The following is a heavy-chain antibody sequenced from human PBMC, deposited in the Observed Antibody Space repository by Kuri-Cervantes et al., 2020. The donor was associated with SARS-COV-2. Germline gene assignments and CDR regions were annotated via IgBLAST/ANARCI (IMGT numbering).Heavy chain of an antibody. CDR3: ARCRRIAAASRWFDP. CDR2: INHSGST. Sequence: ESLKISCAVYGGSFNDYWWSWIRQPPGKGLEWIGEINHSGSTNYNPSLKSRVTISVDTSKNQFSLKLSSVTAADTAVYYCARCRRIAAASRWFDPWGQGTLVTVSS. CDR1: GGSFNDYW. V-gene: IGHV4-34*01. D-gene: IGHD6-13*01. J-gene: IGHJ5*02.